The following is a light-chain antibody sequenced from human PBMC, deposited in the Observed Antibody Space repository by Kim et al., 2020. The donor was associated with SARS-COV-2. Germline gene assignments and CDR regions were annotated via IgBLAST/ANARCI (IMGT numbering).Light chain of an antibody. CDR1: DIGGRN. CDR3: QVWFRSTLV. Sequence: SYELTQPLSVSVALGQTARITCGGDDIGGRNVHWYHQKPGQAPVLVIYRDTNRPAGIPERFSGSNSGNTATLTIDRAEAGDEADYYCQVWFRSTLVFGGG. V-gene: IGLV3-9*01. CDR2: RDT. J-gene: IGLJ2*01.